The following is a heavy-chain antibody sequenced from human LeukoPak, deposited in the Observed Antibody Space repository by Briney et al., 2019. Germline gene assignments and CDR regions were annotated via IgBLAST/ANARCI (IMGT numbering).Heavy chain of an antibody. V-gene: IGHV3-23*01. CDR2: ISGSGGST. CDR3: XXXLGGAHAYGMDV. CDR1: GFTFSSYA. Sequence: GSLRLSCAASGFTFSSYAMSWVRQAPGKGLEWVSAISGSGGSTYYADSVKGRFTISRDNSKNTLYLQMNSLRAEDTAVYYXXXXLGGAHAYGMDVWGQGTTVTVSS. J-gene: IGHJ6*02.